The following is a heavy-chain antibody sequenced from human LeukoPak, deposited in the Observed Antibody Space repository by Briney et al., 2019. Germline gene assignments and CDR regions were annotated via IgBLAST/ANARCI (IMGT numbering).Heavy chain of an antibody. Sequence: PGGSLRLSCEASGFTFVNYWMHWVRQAPGRGLVWVSRISSDGSSTSYADSVKGRFTISRDNAKSTLYLQMNSLRAEDTAVYYCARDIPTSAWYVDYWGQGTLVTVSS. J-gene: IGHJ4*02. CDR1: GFTFVNYW. CDR2: ISSDGSST. V-gene: IGHV3-74*01. CDR3: ARDIPTSAWYVDY. D-gene: IGHD2-21*01.